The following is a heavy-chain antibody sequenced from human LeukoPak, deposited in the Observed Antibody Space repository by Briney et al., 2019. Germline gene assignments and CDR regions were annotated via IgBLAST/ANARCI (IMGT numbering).Heavy chain of an antibody. CDR2: ISSSGTTI. CDR3: AREKMVRGVIRALDY. V-gene: IGHV3-48*03. J-gene: IGHJ4*02. Sequence: GGSLRLSCAASGFTFSSFEMNWVRQAPGKGLEWVSYISSSGTTIYYADSVEGRFTISRDNAKNSLYLQMNSLRAEDTAVYYCAREKMVRGVIRALDYWGQGTLVTVSS. CDR1: GFTFSSFE. D-gene: IGHD3-10*01.